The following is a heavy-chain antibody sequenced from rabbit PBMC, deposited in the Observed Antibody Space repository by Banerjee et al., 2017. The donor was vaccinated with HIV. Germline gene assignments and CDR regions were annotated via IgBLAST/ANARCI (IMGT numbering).Heavy chain of an antibody. J-gene: IGHJ4*01. V-gene: IGHV1S45*01. CDR1: GFSFVTNYV. D-gene: IGHD1-1*01. CDR3: SVTGVIGWNFNL. Sequence: QQPLAESGGGLVKTEGSLTLSFTASGFSFVTNYVMSWVRQAPGKGLEGIASIYAINGDAYYASWAKGLFSISKTSSTTVTLQMIIFFQAEDGIRYWSVTGVIGWNFNLWGQGTLVTVS. CDR2: IYAINGDA.